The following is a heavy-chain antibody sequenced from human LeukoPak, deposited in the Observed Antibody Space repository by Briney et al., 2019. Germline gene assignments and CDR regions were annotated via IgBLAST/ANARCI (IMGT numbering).Heavy chain of an antibody. D-gene: IGHD5-18*01. CDR1: GGTFSSYA. V-gene: IGHV1-69*04. Sequence: SVKVSCKASGGTFSSYAISWVRQAPGQGLEWMGRIIPILGIANYAQKFQGRVTITADKSTSTAYMELSSLRSEDTAVYYCASCSRGYNYGFLGVSIYYGMDVWGQGTTVTVSS. J-gene: IGHJ6*02. CDR3: ASCSRGYNYGFLGVSIYYGMDV. CDR2: IIPILGIA.